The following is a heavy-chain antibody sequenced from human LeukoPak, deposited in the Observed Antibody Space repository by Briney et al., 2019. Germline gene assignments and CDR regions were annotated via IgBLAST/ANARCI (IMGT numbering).Heavy chain of an antibody. V-gene: IGHV6-1*01. CDR2: TYYRSEWYN. D-gene: IGHD3-22*01. CDR1: GDSVSSNSAA. Sequence: SQTLSLTCAISGDSVSSNSAAWNWIRQSPSRGLEWLGRTYYRSEWYNDYAVSVKSRININPDTSKNQYSLQLNSVTPEDTAVYYCAQADSTGYFYFQHWGQGTLVTVSS. CDR3: AQADSTGYFYFQH. J-gene: IGHJ1*01.